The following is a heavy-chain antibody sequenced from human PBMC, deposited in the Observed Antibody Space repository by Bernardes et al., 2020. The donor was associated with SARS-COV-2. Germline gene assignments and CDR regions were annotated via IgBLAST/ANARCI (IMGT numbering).Heavy chain of an antibody. CDR1: GYTFTSYD. Sequence: ASVKVSCKASGYTFTSYDINWVRQATGQGLEWMGWMTPTSGTTGYAQKFQGRVTMTRNTSISTAYMELSSLRSEDTAVYYCAVEYYYDSSGYYWGFDYWGQGTLVTGSS. CDR2: MTPTSGTT. V-gene: IGHV1-8*01. CDR3: AVEYYYDSSGYYWGFDY. J-gene: IGHJ4*02. D-gene: IGHD3-22*01.